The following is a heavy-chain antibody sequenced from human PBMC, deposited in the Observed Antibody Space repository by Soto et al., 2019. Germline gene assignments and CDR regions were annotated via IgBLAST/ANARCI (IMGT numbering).Heavy chain of an antibody. J-gene: IGHJ4*02. CDR1: GNSISTTNW. Sequence: SETLSLTCVGSGNSISTTNWWSWVRQSPGKGLEWIGEIYHSGSTNYNPSLKSRVTISVDKSKNQFSLKLSSVTAADTAVYYCARDVGYHYDGSPSGQFDFWGQGTLVTV. CDR2: IYHSGST. V-gene: IGHV4-4*02. CDR3: ARDVGYHYDGSPSGQFDF. D-gene: IGHD3-22*01.